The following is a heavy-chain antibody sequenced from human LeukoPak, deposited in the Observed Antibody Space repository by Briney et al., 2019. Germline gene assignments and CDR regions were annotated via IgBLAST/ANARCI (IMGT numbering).Heavy chain of an antibody. V-gene: IGHV1-46*01. J-gene: IGHJ4*02. CDR2: INPSGGST. D-gene: IGHD3-22*01. CDR1: GYTFTSYY. Sequence: GASVKVSCKASGYTFTSYYMHWVRQAPGQGLEWMGIINPSGGSTSYVQKFQGRVTMTRDTSTSTVYMELSSLRSEDTAVYYCARQSYYYDSSGHYVYYFDYWGQGTLVTVSS. CDR3: ARQSYYYDSSGHYVYYFDY.